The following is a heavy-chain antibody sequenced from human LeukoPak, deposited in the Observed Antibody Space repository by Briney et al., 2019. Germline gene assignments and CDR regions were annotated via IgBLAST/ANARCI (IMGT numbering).Heavy chain of an antibody. CDR2: ISGSGGST. J-gene: IGHJ3*02. CDR3: ARCYYGSGSYYGDDAFDI. V-gene: IGHV3-23*01. Sequence: GGSLRLSCAASGFTFSSYAMSWVRQAPGKGLEWVSAISGSGGSTYYADSVKGRFTISRDNSKNTLYLQMNSLRAEDTAVYYCARCYYGSGSYYGDDAFDIWGQGTMVTVSS. CDR1: GFTFSSYA. D-gene: IGHD3-10*01.